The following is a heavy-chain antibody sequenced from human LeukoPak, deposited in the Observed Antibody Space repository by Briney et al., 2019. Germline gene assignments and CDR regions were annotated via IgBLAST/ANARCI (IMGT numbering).Heavy chain of an antibody. CDR3: ARGVSSSWYFKNYYFDY. Sequence: ASVKVSCKVSGYTLTELSVHWVRQAPGKGLEWMGNFDPKDGDTIYAQRFQGRVTMTEDTSTHTAYMELSSLRSEDTAVYYCARGVSSSWYFKNYYFDYWGQGTLVTVSS. D-gene: IGHD6-13*01. V-gene: IGHV1-24*01. CDR2: FDPKDGDT. J-gene: IGHJ4*02. CDR1: GYTLTELS.